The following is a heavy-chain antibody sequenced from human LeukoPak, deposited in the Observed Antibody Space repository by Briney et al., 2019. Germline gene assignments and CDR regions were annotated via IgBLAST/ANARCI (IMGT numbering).Heavy chain of an antibody. CDR2: INAGNGNT. CDR1: GYTFTSYA. D-gene: IGHD2-2*01. CDR3: ARADIVVVPAPGDY. V-gene: IGHV1-3*01. J-gene: IGHJ4*02. Sequence: GASVKVSCKASGYTFTSYAMHWVRQAPGQRLELMGWINAGNGNTKYSQKFQGRVTITRDTSASTAYMELSSLRSEDTAVYYCARADIVVVPAPGDYWGQGTLVTVSS.